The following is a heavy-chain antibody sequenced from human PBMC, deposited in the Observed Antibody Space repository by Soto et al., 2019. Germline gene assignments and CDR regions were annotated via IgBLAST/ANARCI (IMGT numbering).Heavy chain of an antibody. CDR2: INHVGIT. D-gene: IGHD3-3*01. J-gene: IGHJ4*02. CDR1: GGSFRGFY. CDR3: ARAHDFWGGRQQPIAS. Sequence: QVQLQQWGAGLLKPSETLSLTCAVSGGSFRGFYWTWIRQSPGKGLVCLGDINHVGITNYNPSLKRRVSIPGDTSKSQFSLKLSSVTAADTAVYYCARAHDFWGGRQQPIASWGQGTLVTVSS. V-gene: IGHV4-34*01.